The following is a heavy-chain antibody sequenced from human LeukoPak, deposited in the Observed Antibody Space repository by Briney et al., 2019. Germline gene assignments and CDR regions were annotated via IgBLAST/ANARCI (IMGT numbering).Heavy chain of an antibody. CDR1: EFTFSSYA. D-gene: IGHD1-26*01. J-gene: IGHJ4*02. CDR2: ISSSGSTI. Sequence: GGSLRLSCAASEFTFSSYAMSWVRQAPGKGLEWVSYISSSGSTIYYADSVKGRFTISRDNAKYSLYLQMNSLRAEDTAVYYCARGGLGSWTFDSWGQGTLVTVSS. V-gene: IGHV3-48*04. CDR3: ARGGLGSWTFDS.